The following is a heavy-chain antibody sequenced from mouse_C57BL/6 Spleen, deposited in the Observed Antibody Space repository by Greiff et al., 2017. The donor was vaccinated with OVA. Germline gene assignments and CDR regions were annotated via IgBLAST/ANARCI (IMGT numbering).Heavy chain of an antibody. CDR2: MDPSDSYT. CDR1: GYTFTSYW. J-gene: IGHJ1*03. CDR3: ARVHYYGSSYWYFDV. D-gene: IGHD1-1*01. Sequence: VQLQQPGAELVKPGASVKLSCKASGYTFTSYWMQWVKQRPGQGLEWIGEMDPSDSYTNYNQKFKGKATLTVDTSSSTAYMQLSSLTSEDSAVYYCARVHYYGSSYWYFDVWGTGTTVTVSS. V-gene: IGHV1-50*01.